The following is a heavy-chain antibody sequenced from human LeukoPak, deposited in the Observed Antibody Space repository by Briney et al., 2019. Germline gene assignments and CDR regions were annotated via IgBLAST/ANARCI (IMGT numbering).Heavy chain of an antibody. D-gene: IGHD4-17*01. V-gene: IGHV3-66*01. Sequence: GGSLRLSCAASGFTFSSYSMNWVRQAPGKGLEWVSVIYSGGSTYYAAPVKGRFTISRDDSKNTLYLQMNSLKTEDTAVYYCTTDYGDYSGFDYWGQGTLVTVSS. J-gene: IGHJ4*02. CDR1: GFTFSSYS. CDR3: TTDYGDYSGFDY. CDR2: IYSGGST.